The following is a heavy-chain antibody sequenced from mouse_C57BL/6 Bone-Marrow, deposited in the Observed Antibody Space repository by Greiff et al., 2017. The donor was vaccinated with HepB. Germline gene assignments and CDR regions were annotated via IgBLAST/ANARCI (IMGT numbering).Heavy chain of an antibody. D-gene: IGHD1-1*01. CDR3: VSSYRSSYENFYS. CDR2: IRSKSSNYAT. V-gene: IGHV10-3*01. CDR1: GFTFNTYA. Sequence: EVQVVESGGGLVQPKGSLKLSCAASGFTFNTYAMHWVRQAPGKGLEWVARIRSKSSNYATYYADSVKDRFTISRDDSQCMLYLTMNNLMTEDTAMYYFVSSYRSSYENFYSWGQGPTLTVSS. J-gene: IGHJ2*01.